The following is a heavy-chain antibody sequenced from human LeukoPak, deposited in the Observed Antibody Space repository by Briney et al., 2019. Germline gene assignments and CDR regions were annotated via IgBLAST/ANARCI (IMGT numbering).Heavy chain of an antibody. CDR3: AKARGYSGYDFDY. Sequence: GGSLRLSCAASGFTLDNYAMHWVRQAPGKGLEWVSGISWNSGSIDYADSVKGRFTVSRDNAKNSLYLQMNSLRAEDMALYYCAKARGYSGYDFDYWGQGTLVTVSS. CDR1: GFTLDNYA. J-gene: IGHJ4*02. D-gene: IGHD5-12*01. CDR2: ISWNSGSI. V-gene: IGHV3-9*03.